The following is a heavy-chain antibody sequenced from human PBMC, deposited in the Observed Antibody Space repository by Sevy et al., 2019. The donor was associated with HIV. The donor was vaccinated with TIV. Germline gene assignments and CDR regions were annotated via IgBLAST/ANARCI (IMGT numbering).Heavy chain of an antibody. CDR3: ARAGDYGDSESFEY. CDR2: INPNNGGT. Sequence: ASVKVSCKASGYTFSGFYLHWVRQAPGQGLEWMGWINPNNGGTKCAQKFQGRVTMTRDTSINTAYMELSRLRADDTAVYYCARAGDYGDSESFEYWGRGTLVTVSS. D-gene: IGHD4-17*01. V-gene: IGHV1-2*02. J-gene: IGHJ4*02. CDR1: GYTFSGFY.